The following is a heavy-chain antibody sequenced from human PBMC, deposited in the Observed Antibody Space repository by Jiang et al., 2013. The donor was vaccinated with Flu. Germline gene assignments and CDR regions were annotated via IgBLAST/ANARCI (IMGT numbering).Heavy chain of an antibody. J-gene: IGHJ6*04. V-gene: IGHV4-59*01. D-gene: IGHD2-8*01. CDR2: IYYSGST. Sequence: TCTVSGGSISSYYWSWIRQPPGKGLEWIGYIYYSGSTNYNPSLKSRVTISVDTSKNQFSLKLSSVTAADTAVYYCARVLGYCTNGVCPLRRNYYGMDVWGKGTTVTVSS. CDR3: ARVLGYCTNGVCPLRRNYYGMDV. CDR1: GGSISSYY.